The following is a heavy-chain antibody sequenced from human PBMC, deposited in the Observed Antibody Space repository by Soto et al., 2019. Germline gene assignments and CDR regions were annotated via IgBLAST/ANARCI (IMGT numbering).Heavy chain of an antibody. V-gene: IGHV3-21*01. CDR1: GFTFSGHT. CDR2: VSSSSSYI. Sequence: EVQLVESGGGLVKPGGSLRLSCAASGFTFSGHTINWVRQAPGKGLEWVSSVSSSSSYIYYADSVKGRFTVSRDNAEKSLYLQMNSLRAEDTAIYYCARCMGLDGSGYAFFDSWGQGTLVTVSS. D-gene: IGHD3-10*01. CDR3: ARCMGLDGSGYAFFDS. J-gene: IGHJ4*02.